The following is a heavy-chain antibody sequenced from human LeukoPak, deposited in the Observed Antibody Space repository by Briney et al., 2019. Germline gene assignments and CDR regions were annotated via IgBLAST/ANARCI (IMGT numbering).Heavy chain of an antibody. CDR2: INPSSGGT. J-gene: IGHJ4*02. Sequence: GASVKVSCKASGYTFTGYYMHWVRQAPGQGLEWMGWINPSSGGTNYAQKLQGRVTMTTDTSTSTAYMELRSLRSDDTAVYYCARDLEWELRTGGYWGQGTLVTVSS. V-gene: IGHV1-2*02. D-gene: IGHD1-26*01. CDR3: ARDLEWELRTGGY. CDR1: GYTFTGYY.